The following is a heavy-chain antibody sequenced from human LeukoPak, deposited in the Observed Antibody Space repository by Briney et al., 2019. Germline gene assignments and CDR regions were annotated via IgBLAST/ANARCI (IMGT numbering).Heavy chain of an antibody. V-gene: IGHV3-9*03. CDR1: GFTFDDYA. J-gene: IGHJ4*02. D-gene: IGHD2-2*01. CDR2: ICWNSGSL. Sequence: GRSLRLSCAASGFTFDDYAMHWVRQAPGKGLEWVSGICWNSGSLGYADSVKGRFTISRDNAKNSLYLQMNSLSAEDMALYYCAKTPGNELVPGDYFDYWGQGTLVTVSS. CDR3: AKTPGNELVPGDYFDY.